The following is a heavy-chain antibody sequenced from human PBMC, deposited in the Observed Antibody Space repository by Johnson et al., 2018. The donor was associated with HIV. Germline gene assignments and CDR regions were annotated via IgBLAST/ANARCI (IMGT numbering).Heavy chain of an antibody. V-gene: IGHV3-30*04. J-gene: IGHJ3*02. CDR2: ISYDGSNK. CDR3: ARVRRSGTYYVDAFDI. D-gene: IGHD1-26*01. CDR1: GFTFSTYA. Sequence: QVQLVESGGGVVQPGRSLRLSCAASGFTFSTYALHWVRQAPGKGLVWVAVISYDGSNKYYADSVKGRFTISRDNSKNTLSLQMNSLRAEDTAVYYCARVRRSGTYYVDAFDIWGQGTMVTVSS.